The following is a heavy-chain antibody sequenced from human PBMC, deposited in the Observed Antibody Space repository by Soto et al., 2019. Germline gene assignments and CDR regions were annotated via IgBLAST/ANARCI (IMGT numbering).Heavy chain of an antibody. CDR2: IYTSGST. J-gene: IGHJ6*02. CDR3: AREDIVVVVAAKLYYYYGMDV. Sequence: KTSETLSLTCTVSGGSISSYYWSWIRQPAGKGLEWIGRIYTSGSTNYNPSLKSRVTMSVDTSKNQFCLKLSSVTAADTDVYYCAREDIVVVVAAKLYYYYGMDVWGQGTTVTVSS. D-gene: IGHD2-15*01. V-gene: IGHV4-4*07. CDR1: GGSISSYY.